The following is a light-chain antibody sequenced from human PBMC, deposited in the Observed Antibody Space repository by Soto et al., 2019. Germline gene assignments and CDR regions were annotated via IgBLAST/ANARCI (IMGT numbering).Light chain of an antibody. J-gene: IGKJ3*01. Sequence: EIVMTQSPATLSVSPGERATLSCRASQSVSSNFAWYQQKPGQVPRLLIYGASTRATGIPARFSGSRFGTEFTLTLSSLQSDDFPLYYCQQYNNWPFTFGLGAKVDMK. CDR3: QQYNNWPFT. CDR1: QSVSSN. CDR2: GAS. V-gene: IGKV3D-15*01.